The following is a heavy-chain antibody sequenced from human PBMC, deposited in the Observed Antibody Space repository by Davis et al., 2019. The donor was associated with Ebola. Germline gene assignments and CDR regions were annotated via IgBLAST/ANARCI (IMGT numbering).Heavy chain of an antibody. Sequence: GESLKISCAASGVTVSSNYMSWVRQAPGKGLEWVSVIYIGGNTYYADSVKGRFTISRDISKNTVDLQMNSLRGEDKAVYYWAKDPAYSGSYYYYYGMDVWGKGTTVTVSS. D-gene: IGHD1-26*01. V-gene: IGHV3-53*05. CDR3: AKDPAYSGSYYYYYGMDV. CDR1: GVTVSSNY. CDR2: IYIGGNT. J-gene: IGHJ6*04.